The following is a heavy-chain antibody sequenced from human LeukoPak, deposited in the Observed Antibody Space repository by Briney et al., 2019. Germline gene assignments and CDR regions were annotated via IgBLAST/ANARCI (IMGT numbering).Heavy chain of an antibody. CDR1: GGSFSGYY. CDR3: ASLYSSH. Sequence: SETLSLTCAVYGGSFSGYYWSWIRQPPGKGLEWIGEINHSGSTNYNPPLKSRVTISVDTSKNQFSLKLSSVTAADTAVYYCASLYSSHWGQGTLVTVSS. CDR2: INHSGST. J-gene: IGHJ4*02. V-gene: IGHV4-34*01. D-gene: IGHD6-19*01.